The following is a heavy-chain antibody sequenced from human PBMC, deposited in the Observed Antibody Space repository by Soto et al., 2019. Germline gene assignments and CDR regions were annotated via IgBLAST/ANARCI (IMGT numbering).Heavy chain of an antibody. Sequence: QVQLVESGGGVVQPGRSLRLSCAASGFTFSSYGMHWVRQAPGKGLEWVAVISYDGSNKYYADSVKGRFTISRDNSKNTLYLQMNSLIAEDTAVYYCSKALGRGYYGSGSYYPLDYWGQGTLVTVSS. CDR3: SKALGRGYYGSGSYYPLDY. J-gene: IGHJ4*02. CDR2: ISYDGSNK. V-gene: IGHV3-30*18. CDR1: GFTFSSYG. D-gene: IGHD3-10*01.